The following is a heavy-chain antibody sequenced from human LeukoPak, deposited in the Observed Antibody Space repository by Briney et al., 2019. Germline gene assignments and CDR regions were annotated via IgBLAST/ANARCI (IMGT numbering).Heavy chain of an antibody. D-gene: IGHD3-10*01. Sequence: GGSLRLSCAASGFTFSSYWMSWVRQAPGKGLGWVANTKQDGSEKYYVDSVKGRFTISRDNAKNSLYLQMNSLRAEDTAVYYCARDSLDYYGSGSLRAFDIWGQGTMVTVSS. V-gene: IGHV3-7*01. CDR2: TKQDGSEK. J-gene: IGHJ3*02. CDR1: GFTFSSYW. CDR3: ARDSLDYYGSGSLRAFDI.